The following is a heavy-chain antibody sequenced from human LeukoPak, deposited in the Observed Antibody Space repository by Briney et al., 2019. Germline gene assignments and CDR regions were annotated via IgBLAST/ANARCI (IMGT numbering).Heavy chain of an antibody. CDR2: IIPIFGTA. V-gene: IGHV1-69*05. D-gene: IGHD2-15*01. CDR3: ARDLFPQYCSGGSCYSSSGYYFDY. J-gene: IGHJ4*02. Sequence: ASVKVSXKASGGTFSSYAISWVRQAPGQGLEWMGRIIPIFGTANYAQKFQGRVTITTDESTSTAYMELSSLRSEDTAVYYCARDLFPQYCSGGSCYSSSGYYFDYWGQGTLVTVSS. CDR1: GGTFSSYA.